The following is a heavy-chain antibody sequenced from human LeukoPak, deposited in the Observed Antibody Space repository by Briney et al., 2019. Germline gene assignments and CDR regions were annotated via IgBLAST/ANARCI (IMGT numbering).Heavy chain of an antibody. CDR2: IKQDGSEK. J-gene: IGHJ6*04. D-gene: IGHD3-10*02. CDR1: EFIFSSYW. V-gene: IGHV3-7*01. CDR3: AELGITMIGGV. Sequence: GGSLRLSCEASEFIFSSYWMNWVRQAPGKGLEWVANIKQDGSEKGYVDSVKGRFTISGDNAKNSLYLQMNSLRAEDTAVYYCAELGITMIGGVWGKGTTVTISS.